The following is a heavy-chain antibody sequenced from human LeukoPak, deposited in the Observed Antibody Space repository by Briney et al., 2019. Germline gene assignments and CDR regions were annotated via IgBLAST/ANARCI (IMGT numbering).Heavy chain of an antibody. Sequence: SETLSLTCAVYGGSFSGYYWSWIRQPPGKGLEWIGEINHSGSTNHNPSLKSRVTISVDTSKNQFSLKLSSVTAADTAVYYCARGEGYYDSSGYFRYWGQGTLVTVSS. CDR1: GGSFSGYY. V-gene: IGHV4-34*01. J-gene: IGHJ4*02. CDR2: INHSGST. CDR3: ARGEGYYDSSGYFRY. D-gene: IGHD3-22*01.